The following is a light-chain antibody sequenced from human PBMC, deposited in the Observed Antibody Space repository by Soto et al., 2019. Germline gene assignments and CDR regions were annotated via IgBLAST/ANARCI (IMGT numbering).Light chain of an antibody. Sequence: QSVLTQPASVSGSPGQSITISCTGTSSDVGSYNLVSWYQQHPGKAPKLMIYEGSKRPSGVSNRFSGSKSGNTASLTIYGLQAEAEADYYCCSYAGSSTFVLGNATKVTVL. CDR2: EGS. CDR1: SSDVGSYNL. J-gene: IGLJ1*01. CDR3: CSYAGSSTFV. V-gene: IGLV2-23*03.